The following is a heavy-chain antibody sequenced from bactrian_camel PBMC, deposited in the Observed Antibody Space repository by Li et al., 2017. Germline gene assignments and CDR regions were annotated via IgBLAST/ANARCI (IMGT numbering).Heavy chain of an antibody. D-gene: IGHD2*01. CDR1: GFTFSSFA. J-gene: IGHJ4*01. V-gene: IGHV3S31*01. CDR3: AASGGYWAHVY. Sequence: VQLVESGGGLVQPGGSLRLSCAASGFTFSSFAMNWVRQAPGKGLEWVSGIDRGGSNTYYADSVKGRFTISRDNAKNTLYLQLNSLKTEDTAMYYCAASGGYWAHVYWGQGTQVTVS. CDR2: IDRGGSNT.